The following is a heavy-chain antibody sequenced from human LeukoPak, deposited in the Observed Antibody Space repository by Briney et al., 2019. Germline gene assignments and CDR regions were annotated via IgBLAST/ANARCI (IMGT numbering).Heavy chain of an antibody. CDR3: ARKGCSSTSCYLHYYYYGMDV. Sequence: GGSLRLSCAACGFTFSSYWMHWVRQAPGKGMVWVSRINSDGSSTSYADSVKGRFTISRDNAKNTLYLQMNSLRAEDTAVYYCARKGCSSTSCYLHYYYYGMDVWGQGTTVTVSS. CDR2: INSDGSST. CDR1: GFTFSSYW. D-gene: IGHD2-2*01. V-gene: IGHV3-74*01. J-gene: IGHJ6*02.